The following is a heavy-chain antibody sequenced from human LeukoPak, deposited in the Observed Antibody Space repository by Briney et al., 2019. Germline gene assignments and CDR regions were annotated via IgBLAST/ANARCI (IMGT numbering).Heavy chain of an antibody. Sequence: SETLSLTCTVSGASINTYYWSWIRQPPGKGRQWIAYLYYSGSNNFNPSLRSRLTISVDTSKNQFSLTLNSVTAADTAVYYCARSGSKPSGGAFDLWGQGTMVTVSS. CDR1: GASINTYY. D-gene: IGHD3-10*01. V-gene: IGHV4-59*08. CDR2: LYYSGSN. J-gene: IGHJ3*01. CDR3: ARSGSKPSGGAFDL.